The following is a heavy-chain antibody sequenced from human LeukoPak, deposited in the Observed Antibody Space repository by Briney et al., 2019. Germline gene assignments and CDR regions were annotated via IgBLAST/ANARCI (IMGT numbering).Heavy chain of an antibody. D-gene: IGHD3-10*01. CDR1: GFTFDDYA. V-gene: IGHV3-9*01. Sequence: PGGSLRLSCAASGFTFDDYAMHWVRQAPGKGLEWVSGISWNSGSIGYADSVKGRFTISRDNAKNSLYLQMNSLRAEDTALYYXXXXXTRIWFGDYMDVWGKGTTVTISS. J-gene: IGHJ6*03. CDR3: XXXXTRIWFGDYMDV. CDR2: ISWNSGSI.